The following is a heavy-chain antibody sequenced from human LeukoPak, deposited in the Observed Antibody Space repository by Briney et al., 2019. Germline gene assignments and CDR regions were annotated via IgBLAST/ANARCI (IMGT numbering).Heavy chain of an antibody. CDR3: ARLPRPPYSSGWSPFDY. J-gene: IGHJ4*02. CDR2: IDTNTGNP. CDR1: GYTFISYA. Sequence: VASVKVSCKAPGYTFISYAMNWVRQAPGQGLEWMGWIDTNTGNPTYAQGFTGRFVFSLDTSVTTVYLQISSLKAEDTAVYFCARLPRPPYSSGWSPFDYWGQGTLVTVSS. D-gene: IGHD6-19*01. V-gene: IGHV7-4-1*02.